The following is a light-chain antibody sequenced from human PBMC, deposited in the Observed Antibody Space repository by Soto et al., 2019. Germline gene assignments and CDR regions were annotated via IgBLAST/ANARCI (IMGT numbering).Light chain of an antibody. Sequence: EIVLTQSPATLSLSPGERATLSCRASQSVSSYFAWYQQKPGQAPRLLIYDASNRATGIPARFSGSGSGTDFTLTISGLEPEDFAVYYCQQRSNWPALTCGGGTKVEIK. J-gene: IGKJ4*01. CDR3: QQRSNWPALT. CDR1: QSVSSY. V-gene: IGKV3-11*01. CDR2: DAS.